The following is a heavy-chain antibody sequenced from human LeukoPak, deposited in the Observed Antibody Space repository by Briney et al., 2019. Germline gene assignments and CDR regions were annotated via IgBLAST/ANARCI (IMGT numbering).Heavy chain of an antibody. D-gene: IGHD3-22*01. CDR3: ARAYDSSGYMWGWFDP. CDR1: GYTFTSYD. Sequence: ASVKVSCKASGYTFTSYDINWVRQATGQGLEWMGWMNPNSGNTGYAQKFQGRVTMTRNTSISTAYMGLSSLRSEDTAVYYCARAYDSSGYMWGWFDPWGQGTLVTVSS. CDR2: MNPNSGNT. J-gene: IGHJ5*02. V-gene: IGHV1-8*01.